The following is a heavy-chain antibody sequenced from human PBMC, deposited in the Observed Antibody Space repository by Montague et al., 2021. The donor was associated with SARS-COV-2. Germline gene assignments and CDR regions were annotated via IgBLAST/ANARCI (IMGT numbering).Heavy chain of an antibody. J-gene: IGHJ4*02. CDR1: GFTFITYS. D-gene: IGHD3-22*01. Sequence: SLRLSCAASGFTFITYSMNCVRQAPGKGLEWVSSISSSSTYIYYADSVKGRFTISRDNAKNSLYLQMNSLRAEDTAVYYCASNYYDTTGYYSEDSWGQGTLVTVSS. CDR2: ISSSSTYI. V-gene: IGHV3-21*01. CDR3: ASNYYDTTGYYSEDS.